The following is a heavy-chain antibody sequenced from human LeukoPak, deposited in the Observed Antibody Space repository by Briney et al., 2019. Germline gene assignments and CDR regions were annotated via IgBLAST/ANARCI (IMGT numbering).Heavy chain of an antibody. V-gene: IGHV4-59*01. J-gene: IGHJ4*02. CDR1: GGSISSYY. Sequence: SETLSLTCTVSGGSISSYYGSWTRQPPGKGLEWIGYIYYSGSTNYNPPLKSRVTISVDTSKNQFSLKLSSVTAADTAVYYCAREEVAVAGRVRFDYWGQGTLVTVSS. D-gene: IGHD6-19*01. CDR3: AREEVAVAGRVRFDY. CDR2: IYYSGST.